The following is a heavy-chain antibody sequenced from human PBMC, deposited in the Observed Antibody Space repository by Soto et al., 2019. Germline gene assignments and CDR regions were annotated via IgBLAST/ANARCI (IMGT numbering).Heavy chain of an antibody. CDR1: GYSFTSYW. CDR2: IYPGDSDT. D-gene: IGHD3-22*01. Sequence: LGESLKISCKGSGYSFTSYWIGWVRQMPGKGLEWMGIIYPGDSDTRYSPSFQGQVTISADKSISTAYLQWSSLKASDTAMYYCARLPGNNHYYHSNTRYYFDYWGQGTLVTVSS. CDR3: ARLPGNNHYYHSNTRYYFDY. J-gene: IGHJ4*02. V-gene: IGHV5-51*01.